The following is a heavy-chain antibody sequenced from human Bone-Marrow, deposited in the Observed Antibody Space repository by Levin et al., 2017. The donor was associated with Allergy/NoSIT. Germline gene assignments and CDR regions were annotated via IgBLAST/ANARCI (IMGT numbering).Heavy chain of an antibody. CDR1: GYTFTGNY. Sequence: ASVKVSCKASGYTFTGNYIQWLRQAPGQGLEWMGWINPNTGNTHFAQKFQGRVTMTSDTSISTAYMELSRLISDDTAAFYCARGLYCGLGSVESDYWGQGTLVTVSS. D-gene: IGHD2-8*02. V-gene: IGHV1-2*02. CDR2: INPNTGNT. J-gene: IGHJ4*02. CDR3: ARGLYCGLGSVESDY.